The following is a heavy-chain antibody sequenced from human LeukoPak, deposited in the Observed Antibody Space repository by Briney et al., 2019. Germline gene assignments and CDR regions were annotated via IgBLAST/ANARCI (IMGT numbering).Heavy chain of an antibody. J-gene: IGHJ4*02. D-gene: IGHD3-16*01. CDR3: SEDRTPGGLDY. CDR2: IDWNSGRI. V-gene: IGHV3-9*01. CDR1: GLTFEGYA. Sequence: GGSLRLSCATSGLTFEGYAIHWVRQVPGKGLEWVSGIDWNSGRIGYADSVKGRFTISRDNAKKSLHLQMNSLRAEDTALYYCSEDRTPGGLDYWGQGTLVTVSS.